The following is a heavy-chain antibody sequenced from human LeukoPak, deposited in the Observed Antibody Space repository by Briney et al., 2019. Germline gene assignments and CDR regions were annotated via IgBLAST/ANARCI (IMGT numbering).Heavy chain of an antibody. D-gene: IGHD2-2*02. CDR2: ISSSSSYI. CDR3: ARGSQYCTRTSCYTSYMDV. J-gene: IGHJ6*03. Sequence: GGSLRLSCADSGFTFSGYSMNSVRQTPQKGLEWVSSISSSSSYIYYADSVKGRFTISRDNAKSSLYLQMNSLRADDTAVYYCARGSQYCTRTSCYTSYMDVWGKGTTVTVSS. V-gene: IGHV3-21*01. CDR1: GFTFSGYS.